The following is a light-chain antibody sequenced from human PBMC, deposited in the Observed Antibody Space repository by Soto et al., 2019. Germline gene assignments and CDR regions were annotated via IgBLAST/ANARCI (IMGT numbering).Light chain of an antibody. CDR1: QSVSSSY. V-gene: IGKV3-20*01. J-gene: IGKJ3*01. Sequence: EIVLTQSPGTLSLSPGERATLSCRASQSVSSSYLAWYQQKPGQAPRLLIYAASSRATGIPDRFSGSGSGTDFSLTISRLEHDDFAVYYCQQYGSSPPFTFGPGTKVDIK. CDR2: AAS. CDR3: QQYGSSPPFT.